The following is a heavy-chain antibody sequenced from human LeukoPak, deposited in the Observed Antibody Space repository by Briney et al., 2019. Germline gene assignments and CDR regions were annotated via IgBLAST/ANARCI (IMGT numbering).Heavy chain of an antibody. J-gene: IGHJ4*02. D-gene: IGHD5-18*01. CDR1: GFTVSSNY. CDR2: IYSGGST. CDR3: ARASDTAMVTGYFDY. Sequence: QYGGSLRLSCAASGFTVSSNYMSWVRQAPGKGLEWVSVIYSGGSTYYADSVKGRFTISRDNSKNTLYLQMNSLRAEDTAVYYCARASDTAMVTGYFDYWGQGTLVTVSS. V-gene: IGHV3-53*01.